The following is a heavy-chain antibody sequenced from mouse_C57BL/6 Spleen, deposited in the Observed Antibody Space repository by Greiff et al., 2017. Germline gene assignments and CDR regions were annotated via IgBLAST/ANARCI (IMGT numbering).Heavy chain of an antibody. CDR3: ARSGDYDYEAWFAY. V-gene: IGHV1-64*01. Sequence: QVQLQQPGAELVKPGASVKLSCKASGYTFTSYWMHWVKQRPGQGLEWIGMIHPNSGSTNYNEKFKSKATLTVDKSSSTAYMQLSSLTSEDSAVYYCARSGDYDYEAWFAYWGQGTLVTVSA. CDR2: IHPNSGST. D-gene: IGHD2-4*01. CDR1: GYTFTSYW. J-gene: IGHJ3*01.